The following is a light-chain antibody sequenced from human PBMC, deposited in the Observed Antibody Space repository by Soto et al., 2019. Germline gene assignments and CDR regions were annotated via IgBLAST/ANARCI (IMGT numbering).Light chain of an antibody. J-gene: IGKJ5*01. V-gene: IGKV3-15*01. CDR3: QQYNNWPLN. CDR1: QSVNSN. Sequence: EIVMTQSPATLSVSPGERATLSCRASQSVNSNYLAWYQQHPGQPPRLLIYGISTRATGIPARFSGSGSGTEFTLTISSLQSEDFAVYYCQQYNNWPLNFGQGTRMEIK. CDR2: GIS.